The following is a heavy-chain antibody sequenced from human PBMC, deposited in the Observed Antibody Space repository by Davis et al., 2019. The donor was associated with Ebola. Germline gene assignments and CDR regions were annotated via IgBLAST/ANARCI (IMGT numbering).Heavy chain of an antibody. CDR3: ARAGFDEVLDY. D-gene: IGHD3-3*01. Sequence: PGGSLRLSCAASGFSFSRYAMHWVRQAPGKGLEWVAVTSHNERERFYGESVQGRFTISRDNSENTLYLQMNSLTADDTSVYYCARAGFDEVLDYWGQGTPVTVSS. J-gene: IGHJ4*02. CDR2: TSHNERER. V-gene: IGHV3-30*04. CDR1: GFSFSRYA.